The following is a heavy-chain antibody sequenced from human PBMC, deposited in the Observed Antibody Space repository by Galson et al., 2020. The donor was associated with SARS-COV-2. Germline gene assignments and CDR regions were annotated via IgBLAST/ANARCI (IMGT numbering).Heavy chain of an antibody. CDR1: GDSINSYHY. D-gene: IGHD2-21*02. CDR2: IYHSGNT. Sequence: SETLSLTCTVSGDSINSYHYWGWIRQPPGKGPEWIGSIYHSGNTYYNAALKSRVTISLDTSKNQFSLKLTSVTAADTAVYYCARDHKVTRNWIDPWGQGSLVTGSS. V-gene: IGHV4-38-2*02. CDR3: ARDHKVTRNWIDP. J-gene: IGHJ5*02.